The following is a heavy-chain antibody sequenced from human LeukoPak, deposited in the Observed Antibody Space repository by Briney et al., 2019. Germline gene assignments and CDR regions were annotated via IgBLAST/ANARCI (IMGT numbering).Heavy chain of an antibody. J-gene: IGHJ6*02. CDR3: ANQDFWSGLYGMDV. CDR2: ISGSGGST. Sequence: AGGSLRLSCAASGFTFSSYAMSWVRQAPGKGLEWVSAISGSGGSTYYADSVKGRFTISRDNSKNTLYLQMNSLRAEDTAVYYCANQDFWSGLYGMDVWGQGTTVTVSS. D-gene: IGHD3-3*01. CDR1: GFTFSSYA. V-gene: IGHV3-23*01.